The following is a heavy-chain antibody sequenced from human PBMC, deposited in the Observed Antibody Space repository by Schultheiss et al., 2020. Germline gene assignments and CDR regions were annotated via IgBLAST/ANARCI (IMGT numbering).Heavy chain of an antibody. J-gene: IGHJ6*03. Sequence: SGPTLVKPTQTLTLTCTFSGFSLSTSGMCVSWIRQPPGKALEWLARIDWDDDKYYSTSLKSRLTISKDTSKSQVVLTMTNMDPVDTATYYCARIGYWRYYDFWTYYYYMDVWGKGTTVTVSS. CDR1: GFSLSTSGMC. CDR2: IDWDDDK. D-gene: IGHD3-3*01. V-gene: IGHV2-70*11. CDR3: ARIGYWRYYDFWTYYYYMDV.